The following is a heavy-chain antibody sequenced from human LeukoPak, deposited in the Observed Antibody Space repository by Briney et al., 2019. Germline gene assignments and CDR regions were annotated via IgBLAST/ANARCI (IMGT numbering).Heavy chain of an antibody. CDR3: ARGIAAAHWFDP. CDR1: GGSISSYY. Sequence: SETLSLTCPVSGGSISSYYWSWIRQPPGKGLEWIGYIYYSGSTNYNPSLKSRVTISVDTSKNQFSLKLSSVTAADTAVYYCARGIAAAHWFDPWGQGTLVTVSS. D-gene: IGHD6-13*01. CDR2: IYYSGST. J-gene: IGHJ5*02. V-gene: IGHV4-59*01.